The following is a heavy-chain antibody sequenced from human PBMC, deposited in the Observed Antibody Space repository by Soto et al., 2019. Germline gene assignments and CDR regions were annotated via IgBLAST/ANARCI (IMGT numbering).Heavy chain of an antibody. CDR2: ISSSSSYI. D-gene: IGHD6-19*01. CDR1: GFTFGSYS. J-gene: IGHJ4*02. V-gene: IGHV3-21*01. Sequence: GGSLRLSCAASGFTFGSYSMNWVRQAPGKGLEWVSSISSSSSYIYYADSVKGRFTISRDNAKNSLYLQMNSLRAEDTAVYYCARDRGYSSGWYGDGLAIWGQGTLVTVSS. CDR3: ARDRGYSSGWYGDGLAI.